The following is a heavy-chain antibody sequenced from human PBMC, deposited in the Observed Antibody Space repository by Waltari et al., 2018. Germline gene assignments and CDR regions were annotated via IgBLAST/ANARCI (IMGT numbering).Heavy chain of an antibody. D-gene: IGHD5-12*01. J-gene: IGHJ3*02. CDR2: IYSTGSTK. CDR1: GITFSGYS. Sequence: EVQLAESGGDLVENGGSLRLSCAASGITFSGYSVNWCRQAPGKGLEWVSYIYSTGSTKYYADSVNGRFTISRDNAQNSLSRQMNSLRADDTAIYYCARVYRKALDIWGQGTMVTVSS. CDR3: ARVYRKALDI. V-gene: IGHV3-48*04.